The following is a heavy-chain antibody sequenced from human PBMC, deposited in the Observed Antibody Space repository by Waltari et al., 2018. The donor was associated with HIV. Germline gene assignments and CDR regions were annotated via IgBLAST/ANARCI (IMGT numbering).Heavy chain of an antibody. CDR1: GFTFSSYS. D-gene: IGHD2-21*02. CDR2: ISSSSSYI. CDR3: QTEEGDAFDI. Sequence: EVQLVESGGGLVKPGGSLRLSCAASGFTFSSYSMNWVRQAPGKGLELVSSISSSSSYIYYADSVKGRFTISRDNAKNSLYLQMNSLRAEDTAVYYCQTEEGDAFDIWGQGTMVTVSS. V-gene: IGHV3-21*01. J-gene: IGHJ3*02.